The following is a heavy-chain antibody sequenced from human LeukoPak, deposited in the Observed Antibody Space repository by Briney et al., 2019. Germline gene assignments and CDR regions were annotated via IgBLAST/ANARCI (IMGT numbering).Heavy chain of an antibody. J-gene: IGHJ4*02. Sequence: PGGSLRLSCAASGFTVSSTYMSWVRQAPGQGLEWVSLLYSSGITFYAESVQGRFTISRDNSKNTLYLQMNSLRAEDTAIYYCARDSSSFPNYFDFGGQGTLVTASS. CDR2: LYSSGIT. D-gene: IGHD3-3*02. CDR3: ARDSSSFPNYFDF. CDR1: GFTVSSTY. V-gene: IGHV3-53*01.